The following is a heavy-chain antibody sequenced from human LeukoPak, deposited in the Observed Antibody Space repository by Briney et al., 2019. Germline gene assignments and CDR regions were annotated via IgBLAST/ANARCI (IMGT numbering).Heavy chain of an antibody. CDR1: GFTFSSYA. J-gene: IGHJ4*02. CDR2: IRGSGGRT. V-gene: IGHV3-23*01. CDR3: AKDEDTVVVPADSIVGQ. Sequence: GESLTLSCTASGFTFSSYAMSWGRQPPGPGLGVVSVIRGSGGRTYYEDSVEGRRTISRDNSKNTLYLLTHSLRAEDTAVYSCAKDEDTVVVPADSIVGQWGPGTLVTASS. D-gene: IGHD2-2*01.